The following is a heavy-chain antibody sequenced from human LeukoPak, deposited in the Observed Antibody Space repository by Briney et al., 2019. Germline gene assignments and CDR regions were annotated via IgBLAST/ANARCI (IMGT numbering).Heavy chain of an antibody. CDR1: GGTFSSYA. V-gene: IGHV1-69*13. D-gene: IGHD2-2*01. CDR2: IIPIFGTA. CDR3: ARDHCSSTSCYPRYGMDV. J-gene: IGHJ6*02. Sequence: ASVKVSCKASGGTFSSYAISWVRQAPGQGLEWMGGIIPIFGTANYAQKFQGRVTITADESTSTAYMELSSLRSEDTAVYYCARDHCSSTSCYPRYGMDVWGQGTTVTVSS.